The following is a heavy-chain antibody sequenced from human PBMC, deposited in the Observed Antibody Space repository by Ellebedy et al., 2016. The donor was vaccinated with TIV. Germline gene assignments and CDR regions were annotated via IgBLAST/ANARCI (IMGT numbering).Heavy chain of an antibody. D-gene: IGHD4-23*01. CDR1: GLTFSSHA. CDR2: IKQDGSEK. J-gene: IGHJ4*02. Sequence: PGGSLRLSCAASGLTFSSHAMNWVRQAPGKGLEWVANIKQDGSEKYYVDSVKGRFTISRDNAKNSVDLQMNTLRAEDTAVYYCATTLNYGGNCFFDNWGQGTLVTVSS. V-gene: IGHV3-7*01. CDR3: ATTLNYGGNCFFDN.